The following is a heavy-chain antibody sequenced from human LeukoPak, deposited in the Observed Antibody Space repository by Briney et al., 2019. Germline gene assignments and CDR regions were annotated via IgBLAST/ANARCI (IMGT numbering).Heavy chain of an antibody. J-gene: IGHJ1*01. V-gene: IGHV4-39*01. CDR3: RGDDSSGNWVFDG. CDR1: GDSITSGSYY. Sequence: PSETLSLTCTVSGDSITSGSYYWAWVRQPPGKGLEWIASISYRGSTYYNPPLKSRATMSLDTSKNQLSLRLRTVTAEDTALYYCRGDDSSGNWVFDGWGEGTLVTVYS. CDR2: ISYRGST. D-gene: IGHD3-22*01.